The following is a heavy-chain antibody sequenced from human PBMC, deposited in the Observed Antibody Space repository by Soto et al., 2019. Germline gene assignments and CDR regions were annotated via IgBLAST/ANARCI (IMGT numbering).Heavy chain of an antibody. V-gene: IGHV1-18*01. CDR2: ISAYNGNT. J-gene: IGHJ5*02. CDR3: ARDSGYCSSTSCYASDP. Sequence: ASVKVSCKASGYTFTSYGISWVRQAPGQGLEWMGWISAYNGNTNYAQKLQGRVTMTTDTSTSTAYMELRSLRSDDTAVYYCARDSGYCSSTSCYASDPWGQGTLVTVS. D-gene: IGHD2-2*03. CDR1: GYTFTSYG.